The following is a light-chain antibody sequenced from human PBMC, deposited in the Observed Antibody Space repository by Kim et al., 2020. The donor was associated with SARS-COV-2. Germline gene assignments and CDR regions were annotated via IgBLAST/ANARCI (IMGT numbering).Light chain of an antibody. V-gene: IGKV3D-15*01. Sequence: EIVMTQSPATLSVSPGERATLSCRASQSVNSNLAWYQHKPGQAPRLLIYAASRRATGIPARFSASGSGTEFTLTIRSLQSEDFAVYYCRQYSASPHPFGQGTKLEI. CDR2: AAS. CDR3: RQYSASPHP. CDR1: QSVNSN. J-gene: IGKJ2*01.